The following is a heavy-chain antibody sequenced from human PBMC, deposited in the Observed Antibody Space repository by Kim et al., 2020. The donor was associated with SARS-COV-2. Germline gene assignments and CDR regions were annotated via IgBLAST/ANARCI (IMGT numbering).Heavy chain of an antibody. CDR2: INPSGGST. Sequence: ASVKVSCKASGYTFTSYYMHWVRQAPGQGLEWMGIINPSGGSTSYAQKFQGRVTMTRDTSTSTVYMELSSLRSEDTAVYYCARDESVEQWLVRDYGMDVWGQGTTVTVSS. CDR1: GYTFTSYY. V-gene: IGHV1-46*01. J-gene: IGHJ6*02. D-gene: IGHD6-19*01. CDR3: ARDESVEQWLVRDYGMDV.